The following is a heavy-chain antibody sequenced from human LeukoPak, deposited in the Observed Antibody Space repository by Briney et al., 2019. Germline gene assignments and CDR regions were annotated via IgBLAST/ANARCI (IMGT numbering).Heavy chain of an antibody. V-gene: IGHV4-39*07. CDR3: AGGQSSGWYAFDY. D-gene: IGHD6-19*01. CDR2: VYYAGTI. J-gene: IGHJ4*02. Sequence: SETLSLTCTVSGGSISSNSYYWAWFRQPPGKGLEWIGSVYYAGTIYYNPSLKSRVTVSVDTSKTQFSLELSSVTAADTAVYYCAGGQSSGWYAFDYWGQGTLVTVSS. CDR1: GGSISSNSYY.